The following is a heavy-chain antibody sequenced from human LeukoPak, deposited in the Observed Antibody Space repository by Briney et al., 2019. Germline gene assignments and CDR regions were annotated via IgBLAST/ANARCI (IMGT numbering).Heavy chain of an antibody. D-gene: IGHD2-2*01. CDR3: AKGDYCSSVSCPYYYFMDV. CDR2: ISGTGITT. CDR1: GFTLGTYA. V-gene: IGHV3-23*01. Sequence: GGSLRLSCAASGFTLGTYAMTWVRQAPGKGLEWVSGISGTGITTYYADSVKGRFTISRDNSENTLYLQMSSLRAEDTAVYYCAKGDYCSSVSCPYYYFMDVWGKGTTVTVSS. J-gene: IGHJ6*03.